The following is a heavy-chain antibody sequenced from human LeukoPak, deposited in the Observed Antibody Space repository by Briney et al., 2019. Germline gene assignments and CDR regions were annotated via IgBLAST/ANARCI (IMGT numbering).Heavy chain of an antibody. D-gene: IGHD6-25*01. CDR2: IKPEGSEK. J-gene: IGHJ6*02. Sequence: GSLRLSCAVSGFTFSSFWMSWVRQAPGKGLEWVANIKPEGSEKYYVDSVKGRFTISRDNAKNSLYLQMNSLRAEDTAVYYCTRNRGFDVWGQGTTVTVSS. CDR1: GFTFSSFW. CDR3: TRNRGFDV. V-gene: IGHV3-7*01.